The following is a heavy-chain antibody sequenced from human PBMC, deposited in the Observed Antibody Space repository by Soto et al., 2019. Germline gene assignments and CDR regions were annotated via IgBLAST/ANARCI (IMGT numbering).Heavy chain of an antibody. CDR2: IHSSGGT. J-gene: IGHJ4*02. CDR3: GRLAEAATGHTDFDF. CDR1: GASIKSRNYF. D-gene: IGHD2-15*01. V-gene: IGHV4-39*02. Sequence: QLQLQETGPGLVKPSETLSLTCTVSGASIKSRNYFWGWIRQPPGKGLEFVGSIHSSGGTHYNPSLKSRVTVSVDLSNSHFSLSLKSLTATDTAVYYCGRLAEAATGHTDFDFWGQGTLVTVSS.